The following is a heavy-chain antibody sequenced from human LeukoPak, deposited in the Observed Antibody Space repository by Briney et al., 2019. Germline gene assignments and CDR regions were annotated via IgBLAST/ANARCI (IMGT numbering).Heavy chain of an antibody. Sequence: PSETLSLTCTVSGGSISSYYWSWIRQPPGKGLEWIGYIYYSGSTNYNPSLKSRVTISVDTSKNQFSLKLSSVTAADTAVYYCARPRLRDCTRPFDYWGQGTLVTVSS. CDR3: ARPRLRDCTRPFDY. J-gene: IGHJ4*02. D-gene: IGHD4-17*01. V-gene: IGHV4-59*08. CDR1: GGSISSYY. CDR2: IYYSGST.